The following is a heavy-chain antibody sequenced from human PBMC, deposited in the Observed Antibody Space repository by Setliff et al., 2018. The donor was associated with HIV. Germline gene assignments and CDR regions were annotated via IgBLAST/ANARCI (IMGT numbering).Heavy chain of an antibody. V-gene: IGHV4-4*08. Sequence: PGGSLRLSCSGSGFSFGSFSLHWVRQAPGKGLEWIGYIYGSGSTNYNPSLKSRVTISADTSKNQFSLKLSSVTAADTAVYYCAREEPGADWGQGTLVTVSS. D-gene: IGHD1-1*01. J-gene: IGHJ4*02. CDR1: GFSFGSFS. CDR3: AREEPGAD. CDR2: IYGSGST.